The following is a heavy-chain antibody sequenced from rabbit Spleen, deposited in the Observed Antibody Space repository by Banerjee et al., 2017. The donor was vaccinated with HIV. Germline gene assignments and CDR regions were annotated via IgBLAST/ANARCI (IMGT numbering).Heavy chain of an antibody. D-gene: IGHD5-1*01. J-gene: IGHJ4*01. V-gene: IGHV1S45*01. CDR3: ARTIGGGTRHDSL. CDR1: GFSFSSNYW. Sequence: QEQLEESGGDLVKPGASLTLTCTASGFSFSSNYWIYWVRQAPGKGLEWIGCIYTGSSGSTYYASWAKGRFTISKTSSTTVTLQMTSLTAADTATYFCARTIGGGTRHDSLWGPGTLVTVS. CDR2: IYTGSSGST.